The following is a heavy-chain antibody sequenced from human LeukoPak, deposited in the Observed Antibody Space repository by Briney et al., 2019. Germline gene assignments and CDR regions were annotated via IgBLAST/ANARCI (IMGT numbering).Heavy chain of an antibody. J-gene: IGHJ1*01. CDR2: INDSGST. D-gene: IGHD2-8*01. CDR3: ARASKRDCPNGVCRDRYFQH. CDR1: GGSFSIYY. V-gene: IGHV4-34*01. Sequence: SETLSLTCAVYGGSFSIYYWNWIRQPPGKGLEWIGEINDSGSTNYNASLKSRVTISVDTSKNQFSLKLSSVTAADTAVYYRARASKRDCPNGVCRDRYFQHWGQGTLVTVSS.